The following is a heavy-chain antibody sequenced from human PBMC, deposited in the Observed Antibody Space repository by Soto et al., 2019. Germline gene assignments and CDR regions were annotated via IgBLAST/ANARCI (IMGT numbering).Heavy chain of an antibody. V-gene: IGHV4-59*11. D-gene: IGHD2-15*01. CDR1: GVSLGSHF. CDR3: ARLQYTVVTALDI. J-gene: IGHJ3*02. Sequence: SATMPLTCRVSGVSLGSHFGSWLRPAPGKGPELVGYIYHTVNSNYNPALKSRVTISMDTSENQLSLQLSSVTAADTAVYYCARLQYTVVTALDIWGQGTMVTVSS. CDR2: IYHTVNS.